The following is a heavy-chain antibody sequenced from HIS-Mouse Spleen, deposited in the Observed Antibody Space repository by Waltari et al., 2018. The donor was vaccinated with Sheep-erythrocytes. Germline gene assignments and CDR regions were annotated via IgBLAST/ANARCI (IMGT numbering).Heavy chain of an antibody. V-gene: IGHV1-69*04. D-gene: IGHD1-26*01. J-gene: IGHJ4*02. CDR3: AQTGATTPHFDY. CDR2: IIPSHGRA. Sequence: QVQLVQSGAEVKKPGSSVKVSCKASGGTFSSYAISWVRQAPGQGLEWMGRIIPSHGRANDAQKFQSRVTITADKSTSTAYMGLSSMRSEDTAVYYCAQTGATTPHFDYWGQGTLVTVSS. CDR1: GGTFSSYA.